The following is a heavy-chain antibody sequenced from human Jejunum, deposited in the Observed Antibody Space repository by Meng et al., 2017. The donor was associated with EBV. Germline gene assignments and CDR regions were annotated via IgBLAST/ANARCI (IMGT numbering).Heavy chain of an antibody. J-gene: IGHJ4*02. D-gene: IGHD3-22*01. CDR1: GGSISDNDW. CDR2: IYHGGGT. CDR3: AGNGYYALEY. Sequence: VHLQESAPRLEKPSGTRSLTGVVSGGSISDNDWWSWVRQPPGKGLEWLGEIYHGGGTNYNPSLESRVTISVDKSKNQFSLKLNSVTVADTAVYYCAGNGYYALEYWGPGILVTVSS. V-gene: IGHV4-4*02.